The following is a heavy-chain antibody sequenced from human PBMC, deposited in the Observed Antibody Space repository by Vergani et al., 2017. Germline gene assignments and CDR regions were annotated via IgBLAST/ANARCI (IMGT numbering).Heavy chain of an antibody. J-gene: IGHJ4*02. D-gene: IGHD6-19*01. Sequence: QVQLVQSGAEVKKPGASVKVSCKASGYTFTSYGISWVRQAPGQGLEWMGWISAYNGNTNYAQKLQGRVTITADESTSTAYMELSSLRSEDTAVYYCARHEQWLVSVFDYWGQGTLVTVSS. V-gene: IGHV1-18*01. CDR1: GYTFTSYG. CDR3: ARHEQWLVSVFDY. CDR2: ISAYNGNT.